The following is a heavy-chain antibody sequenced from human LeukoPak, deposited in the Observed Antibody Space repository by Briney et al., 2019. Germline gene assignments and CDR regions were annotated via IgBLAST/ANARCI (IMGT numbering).Heavy chain of an antibody. J-gene: IGHJ6*02. CDR2: TWYDGSNK. CDR3: ARGGHCSTTSCSNYDGMDV. Sequence: GGSLRLSCVASGFKFSDYGMHWVRQAPGKGLEWVAATWYDGSNKYYADSVKGRFTISRDNSKNTLYLQMNSLRAEDTAVYFCARGGHCSTTSCSNYDGMDVWGQGTTLTVSS. D-gene: IGHD2-2*01. V-gene: IGHV3-33*01. CDR1: GFKFSDYG.